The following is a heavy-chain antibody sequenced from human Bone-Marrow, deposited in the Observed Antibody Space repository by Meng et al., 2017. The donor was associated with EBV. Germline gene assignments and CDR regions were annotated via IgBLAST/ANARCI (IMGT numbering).Heavy chain of an antibody. D-gene: IGHD5-12*01. CDR2: IYSGGTT. J-gene: IGHJ4*02. Sequence: EVQLVEAGGGLVQHGGSLRLSCAASGFTVGNNYMTWVRQAPGKGLEWVSLIYSGGTTKYADSVEGRFTISRDSSKNTLYLQMNNLRAEDTAVYYCARGPSGYAQMGGQGTLVTVSS. V-gene: IGHV3-53*01. CDR3: ARGPSGYAQM. CDR1: GFTVGNNY.